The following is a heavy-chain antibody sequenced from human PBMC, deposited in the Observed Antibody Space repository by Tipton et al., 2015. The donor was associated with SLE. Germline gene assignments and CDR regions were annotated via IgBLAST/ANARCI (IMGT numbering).Heavy chain of an antibody. D-gene: IGHD1-26*01. CDR1: GGTFSSYT. Sequence: QLVQSGAEVKKPGSSVKVSCKASGGTFSSYTINWVRQAPGQGLEWMRGIIPIFGTANYAQKFQDRVTITTDESTSTAYMELSSLRSEDTAVYYCARGWTEVGATPSPYVYWGQGTLVTVSS. CDR3: ARGWTEVGATPSPYVY. CDR2: IIPIFGTA. J-gene: IGHJ4*02. V-gene: IGHV1-69*01.